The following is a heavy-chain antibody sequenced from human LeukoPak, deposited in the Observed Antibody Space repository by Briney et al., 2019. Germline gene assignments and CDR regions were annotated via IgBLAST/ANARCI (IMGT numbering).Heavy chain of an antibody. CDR1: GYTFTSYD. Sequence: ASVKVSCKASGYTFTSYDINWVRQAPGQGLEWMGWINTNTGNPMHAQGFTGRFVFSLDTSVSTAYLQISSLKAEDTAVYYCAASSGWYLDYWGQGTLVTVSS. J-gene: IGHJ4*02. V-gene: IGHV7-4-1*02. CDR3: AASSGWYLDY. CDR2: INTNTGNP. D-gene: IGHD6-19*01.